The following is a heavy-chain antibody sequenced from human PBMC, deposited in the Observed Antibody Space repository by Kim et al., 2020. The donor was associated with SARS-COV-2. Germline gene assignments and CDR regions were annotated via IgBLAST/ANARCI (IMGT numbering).Heavy chain of an antibody. D-gene: IGHD1-1*01. Sequence: GGSLRLSCVASGFTFSRHGMHWLRQVPGKGLEWVAVMSYDGGSISYADSVKGRFTISRDNAKNTLYLQMNTLGAEDTAVYYCAKVSVPNWRSGYFDYWGQGTLVTVSS. CDR2: MSYDGGSI. V-gene: IGHV3-30*18. J-gene: IGHJ4*02. CDR1: GFTFSRHG. CDR3: AKVSVPNWRSGYFDY.